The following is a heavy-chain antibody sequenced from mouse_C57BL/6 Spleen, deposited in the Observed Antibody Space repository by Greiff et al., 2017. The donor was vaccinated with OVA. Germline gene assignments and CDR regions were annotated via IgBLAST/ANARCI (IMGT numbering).Heavy chain of an antibody. CDR1: GYSITSGYY. J-gene: IGHJ4*01. Sequence: EVQLQESGPGLVKPSQSLSLTCSVTGYSITSGYYWNWIRQFPGNKLEWMGYISYDGSNNYNPSLKNRISITRDTSKNQFFLKLNSVTTEDTATYYCARDPYYYGTGMDYWGQGTSVTVSS. CDR2: ISYDGSN. CDR3: ARDPYYYGTGMDY. D-gene: IGHD1-1*01. V-gene: IGHV3-6*01.